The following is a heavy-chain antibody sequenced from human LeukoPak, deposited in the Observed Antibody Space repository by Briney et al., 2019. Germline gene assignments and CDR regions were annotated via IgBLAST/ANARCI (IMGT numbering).Heavy chain of an antibody. J-gene: IGHJ4*02. CDR1: GYTFTSYG. D-gene: IGHD6-19*01. CDR2: ISAYSGNT. V-gene: IGHV1-18*01. CDR3: ASAPGGGEYSSGWYGDY. Sequence: GASVKVSCKASGYTFTSYGISWVRQAPGQGLEWMGWISAYSGNTNYAQKLQGRVTMTTDTSTSTAYMELRSLRSDDTAVYYCASAPGGGEYSSGWYGDYWGQGTLVTVSS.